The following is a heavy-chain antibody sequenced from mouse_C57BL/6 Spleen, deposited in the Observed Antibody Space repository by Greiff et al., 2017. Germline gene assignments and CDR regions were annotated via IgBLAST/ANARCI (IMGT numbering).Heavy chain of an antibody. D-gene: IGHD2-4*01. V-gene: IGHV1-74*01. CDR2: IHPSDSAT. CDR3: AMGDYDEFAY. Sequence: VQLQQPGAELVKPGASVKVSCKASGYTFTSYWMHWVKQSPGQGLEWIGRIHPSDSATNYNQKFKGKATLSVDKSSSTAYMQLSSLTSEDSAVYYCAMGDYDEFAYWGQGTLVTVSA. J-gene: IGHJ3*01. CDR1: GYTFTSYW.